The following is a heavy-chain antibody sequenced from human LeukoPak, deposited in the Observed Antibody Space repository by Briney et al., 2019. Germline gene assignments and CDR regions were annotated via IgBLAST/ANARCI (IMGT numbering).Heavy chain of an antibody. CDR1: GFTFSSYW. Sequence: PGGSLRLSCAASGFTFSSYWMSWVRQAPGKGLEWVANIKQDGSEEYYVDSVKGRFTISRDNAKDSLYLQMNSLRAEDTAVYYCARAPDILTGYYSVSLSYWGQGTLVTVSS. D-gene: IGHD3-9*01. CDR2: IKQDGSEE. V-gene: IGHV3-7*01. J-gene: IGHJ4*02. CDR3: ARAPDILTGYYSVSLSY.